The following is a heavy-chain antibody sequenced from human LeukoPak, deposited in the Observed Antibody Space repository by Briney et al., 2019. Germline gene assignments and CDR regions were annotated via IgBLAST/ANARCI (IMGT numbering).Heavy chain of an antibody. Sequence: GGSLRLSCTASGFTFSSYSLNWVRQAPGKGLEWVSSVSTGSNYIYYADSVKGRFTISRDNDKNSLYLQMNSLRAEDTAVYYCAKASRGSGFTTPLDYWGQGTLVTVSS. J-gene: IGHJ4*02. CDR1: GFTFSSYS. V-gene: IGHV3-21*04. CDR2: VSTGSNYI. D-gene: IGHD3-22*01. CDR3: AKASRGSGFTTPLDY.